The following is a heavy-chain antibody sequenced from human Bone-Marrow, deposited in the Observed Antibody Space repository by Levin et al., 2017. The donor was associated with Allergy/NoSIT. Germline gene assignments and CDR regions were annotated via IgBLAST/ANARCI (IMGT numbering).Heavy chain of an antibody. CDR1: GGSISSGSYY. Sequence: SETLSLTCTVSGGSISSGSYYWSWIRQPAGKGLEWIGRIYTSGSTNYNPSLKSRVTISVDTSKNQFSLKLSSVTAADTAVYYCARVSRGLVVVAATMYYYYYMDVWGKGTTVTVSS. J-gene: IGHJ6*03. D-gene: IGHD2-15*01. CDR3: ARVSRGLVVVAATMYYYYYMDV. CDR2: IYTSGST. V-gene: IGHV4-61*02.